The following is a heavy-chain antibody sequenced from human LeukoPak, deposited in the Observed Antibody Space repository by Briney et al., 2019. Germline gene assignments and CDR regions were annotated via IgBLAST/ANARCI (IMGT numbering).Heavy chain of an antibody. CDR2: IYTSGST. J-gene: IGHJ4*02. CDR3: AREGCSSTSCHGYFDY. Sequence: SETLSLTCTVSGGSISSYYWSWIRQPAGKGLEWIGRIYTSGSTNYNPSLKSRVTMSVDTSKNQFSLKLSSVTAADTAVYYCAREGCSSTSCHGYFDYWGQGTLVTVSS. CDR1: GGSISSYY. V-gene: IGHV4-4*07. D-gene: IGHD2-2*01.